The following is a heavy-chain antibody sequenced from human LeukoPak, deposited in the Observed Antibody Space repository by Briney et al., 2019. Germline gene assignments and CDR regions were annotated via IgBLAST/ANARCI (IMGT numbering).Heavy chain of an antibody. CDR3: ARELYGDPRYYYYYGMDV. J-gene: IGHJ6*02. D-gene: IGHD4-17*01. Sequence: GRSLRLSCAASGFTFSSYGMHWVRQAPGKGLEWVAVIWYDGSNKYYADSVKGRFTISRDNSKNTLYLQMNSLRAEDTAVYYCARELYGDPRYYYYYGMDVWGQGTTVTVSS. V-gene: IGHV3-33*01. CDR1: GFTFSSYG. CDR2: IWYDGSNK.